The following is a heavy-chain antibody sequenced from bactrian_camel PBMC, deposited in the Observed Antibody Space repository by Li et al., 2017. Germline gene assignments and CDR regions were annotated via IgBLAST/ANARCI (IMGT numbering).Heavy chain of an antibody. CDR2: IYNDGIKT. CDR3: ATPLAGGGIWYSSFSY. Sequence: QVQLVESGGGLVQPGGSLRLSRVGSGFTFSSSWMYWVRQAPGKGLEWIATIYNDGIKTHHADSVKGRFTVSRDNAKNTVYLQMNSLGSEDTALYYCATPLAGGGIWYSSFSYWGQGTQVTVS. CDR1: GFTFSSSW. D-gene: IGHD6*01. J-gene: IGHJ4*01. V-gene: IGHV3S6*01.